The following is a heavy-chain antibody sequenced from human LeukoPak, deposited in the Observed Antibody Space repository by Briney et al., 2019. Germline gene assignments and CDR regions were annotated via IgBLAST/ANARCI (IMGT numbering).Heavy chain of an antibody. CDR3: ARDVGRGYYYMDV. CDR1: GFSISSYA. V-gene: IGHV3-21*01. Sequence: GGSLRLSCAVSGFSISSYAMSWVRQAPGKGLEWVSSISRSSSYIYYADSVKGRFTISRDNAKNSLYLQMNSLRAEDTAVYYCARDVGRGYYYMDVWGKGTTVTVSS. J-gene: IGHJ6*03. CDR2: ISRSSSYI.